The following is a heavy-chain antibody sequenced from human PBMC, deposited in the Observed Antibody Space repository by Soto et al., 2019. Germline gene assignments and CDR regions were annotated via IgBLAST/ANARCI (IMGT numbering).Heavy chain of an antibody. CDR3: ARGAARRNHYGMDV. CDR1: GFTFSSYW. Sequence: GSLGLSCAASGFTFSSYWMHWVRQAPGKGLVWVSRINSDGSSTSYADSVKGRFTISRDNAKNTLYLQMNSLRAEDTAVYYCARGAARRNHYGMDVWGQGTTVTVSS. J-gene: IGHJ6*02. D-gene: IGHD6-6*01. V-gene: IGHV3-74*01. CDR2: INSDGSST.